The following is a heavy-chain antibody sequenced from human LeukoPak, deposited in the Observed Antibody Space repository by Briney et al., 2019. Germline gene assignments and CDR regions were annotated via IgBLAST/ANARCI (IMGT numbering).Heavy chain of an antibody. V-gene: IGHV4-39*01. J-gene: IGHJ4*02. CDR2: VYYSGST. Sequence: PSETLSLTCTVSGDSISSRSYYWGWIRQPPGKGLEWIGSVYYSGSTYYNPSLKSRVTISVDTSKNQFSLKLSSVTTADAAVYYCARQDDILTGYLFDYWGQGTLVTVSS. D-gene: IGHD3-9*01. CDR3: ARQDDILTGYLFDY. CDR1: GDSISSRSYY.